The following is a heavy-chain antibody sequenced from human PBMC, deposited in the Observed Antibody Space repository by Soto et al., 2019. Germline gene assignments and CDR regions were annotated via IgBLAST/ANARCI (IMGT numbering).Heavy chain of an antibody. J-gene: IGHJ5*02. D-gene: IGHD1-26*01. Sequence: PGGSLRLSCTASGFTLSDYYKNWIRQVPGKGLEWISYISHSGTTISYADSVKGRFTISRDNADNSLFLQMNSLRAEDTAVYYCARDRVEGAGWFDPWGQGTMVTVSS. CDR2: ISHSGTTI. CDR1: GFTLSDYY. V-gene: IGHV3-11*01. CDR3: ARDRVEGAGWFDP.